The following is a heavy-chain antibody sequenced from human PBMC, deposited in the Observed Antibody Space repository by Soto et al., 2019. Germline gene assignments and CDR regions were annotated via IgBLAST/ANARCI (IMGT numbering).Heavy chain of an antibody. CDR2: ISGSAGST. CDR1: GFSFSSYA. D-gene: IGHD3-3*01. J-gene: IGHJ6*02. CDR3: AKRNDFCSGPIYGMDV. V-gene: IGHV3-23*01. Sequence: GGSLRLACAASGFSFSSYAMSWVRQAPGKGLECVSGISGSAGSTYYADSVKGRFTISRDNSKNTLYLELNSLRAEDTALYFCAKRNDFCSGPIYGMDVWGQGTTVTVSS.